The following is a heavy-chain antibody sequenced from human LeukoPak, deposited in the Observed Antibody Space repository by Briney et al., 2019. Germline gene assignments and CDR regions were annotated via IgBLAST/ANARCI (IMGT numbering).Heavy chain of an antibody. CDR2: IYTSGST. Sequence: SETLSLTCTVSGGSISSYYWSWIRQPAGKGLEWIGRIYTSGSTNYNPSLKSRVIISVDTSKNQFSLKLSSVTAADTAVYYCARTSWGNKSGNFAYYFDYWGQGTLVTVSS. CDR3: ARTSWGNKSGNFAYYFDY. J-gene: IGHJ4*02. CDR1: GGSISSYY. D-gene: IGHD4-23*01. V-gene: IGHV4-4*07.